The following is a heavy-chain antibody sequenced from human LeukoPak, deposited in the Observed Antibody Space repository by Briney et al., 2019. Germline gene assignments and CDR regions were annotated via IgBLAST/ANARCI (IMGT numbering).Heavy chain of an antibody. CDR2: TSGTGYTT. D-gene: IGHD6-13*01. CDR3: AKAVQPVASGSWSLHFDH. CDR1: GFTFSSYA. Sequence: PGGSLRLSCAASGFTFSSYAMSWVRQAPGRGLEWVSSTSGTGYTTHYADSVKGRFTISRDNSKDTLYLQMNSLRAEDSAVYYCAKAVQPVASGSWSLHFDHWGQGTLVTVSP. V-gene: IGHV3-23*01. J-gene: IGHJ4*02.